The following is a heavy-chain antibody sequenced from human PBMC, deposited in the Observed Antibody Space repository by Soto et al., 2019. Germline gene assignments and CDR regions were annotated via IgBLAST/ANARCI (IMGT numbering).Heavy chain of an antibody. CDR2: INSDGSST. Sequence: GGSLRLSCAASGFTFSSYWMHWVRQAPGKGLVWVSHINSDGSSTSYADSVKGRFTISRDNAKNTLYLQMNSLRAEDTAVYYCASARAEMRYYYYYYMDVWGKGTTVTVSS. V-gene: IGHV3-74*01. CDR1: GFTFSSYW. CDR3: ASARAEMRYYYYYYMDV. J-gene: IGHJ6*03. D-gene: IGHD6-19*01.